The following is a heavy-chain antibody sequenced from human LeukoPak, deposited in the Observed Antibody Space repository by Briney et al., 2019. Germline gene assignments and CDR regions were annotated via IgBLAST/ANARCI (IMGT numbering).Heavy chain of an antibody. Sequence: SETLSLTCTVSGGSINSGSYYWSWIRQPAGKGLEWIGYIYYSGSTNYNPSLKSRVTISVDTSKNQFSLKLSSVTAADTAVYYCAREEVAVADNWFDPWGQGTLVTVSS. CDR3: AREEVAVADNWFDP. CDR1: GGSINSGSYY. CDR2: IYYSGST. V-gene: IGHV4-61*10. J-gene: IGHJ5*02. D-gene: IGHD6-19*01.